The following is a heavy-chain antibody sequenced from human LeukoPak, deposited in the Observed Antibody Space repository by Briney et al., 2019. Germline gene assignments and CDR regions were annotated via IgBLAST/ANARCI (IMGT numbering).Heavy chain of an antibody. Sequence: PSETLSLTCAVYGASFSYDYRSWIRQAPGKGLEWIGEINHSGSITYNPSLKSRVTISAEKSKSQFSLRLTSVTAADTAVYYCAQGVWAPRFDSWGQGTLVTVSS. CDR3: AQGVWAPRFDS. J-gene: IGHJ5*01. V-gene: IGHV4-34*01. CDR2: INHSGSI. CDR1: GASFSYDY. D-gene: IGHD7-27*01.